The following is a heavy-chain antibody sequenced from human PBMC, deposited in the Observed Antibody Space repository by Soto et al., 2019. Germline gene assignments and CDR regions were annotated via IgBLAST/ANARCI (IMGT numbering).Heavy chain of an antibody. V-gene: IGHV1-69*01. CDR2: IIPIFGTA. J-gene: IGHJ1*01. Sequence: QVQLVQSGAEVKKPGSSVKVSCKASGGTFSSYAISWVRQAPGQGLEWMGGIIPIFGTANYAQKFQGRVTITADESTSTAYMELSSLRSEDTAVYYCARAPYYYDSSGYYYGYFQHWGQGTLVTVSS. CDR3: ARAPYYYDSSGYYYGYFQH. CDR1: GGTFSSYA. D-gene: IGHD3-22*01.